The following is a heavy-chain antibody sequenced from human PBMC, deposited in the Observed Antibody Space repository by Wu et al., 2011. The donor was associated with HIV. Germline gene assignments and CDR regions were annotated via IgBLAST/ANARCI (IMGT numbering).Heavy chain of an antibody. V-gene: IGHV1-69*01. CDR3: ARADYYGSGSYYKSQYYYGMDV. D-gene: IGHD3-10*01. Sequence: QVQLVQSGAEVKKPGSSVKVSCKASGGTFSSYAISWVRQAPGQGLEWMGGIIPIFGTANYAQKFQGRVTITTDESTSTAYMELSSLRSEDTAVYYCARADYYGSGSYYKSQYYYGMDVWGQGDHGHRLL. CDR1: GGTFSSYA. CDR2: IIPIFGTA. J-gene: IGHJ6*02.